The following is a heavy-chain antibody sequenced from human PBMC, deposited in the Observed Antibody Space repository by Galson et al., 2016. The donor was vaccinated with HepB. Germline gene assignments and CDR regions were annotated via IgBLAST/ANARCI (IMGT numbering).Heavy chain of an antibody. CDR3: GRMRYSSGWLDGFDI. CDR1: GFIFSTYS. J-gene: IGHJ3*02. V-gene: IGHV3-21*01. D-gene: IGHD6-19*01. CDR2: ISSGSAYR. Sequence: SLRLSCAASGFIFSTYSMNWVRQAPGKGLEWVSSISSGSAYRYYADSVKGRFTISRDNAKKSLYLQMNSLRAEDTAVYYCGRMRYSSGWLDGFDIWGQGTMVTVSS.